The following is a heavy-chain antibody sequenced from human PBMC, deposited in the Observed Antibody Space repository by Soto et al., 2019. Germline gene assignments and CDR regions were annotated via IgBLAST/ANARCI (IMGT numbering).Heavy chain of an antibody. CDR1: GYTSTNYW. V-gene: IGHV5-51*01. CDR3: AASIFYYGMDV. CDR2: IYPGDSDT. J-gene: IGHJ6*02. Sequence: RGESLKISCKGSGYTSTNYWIGWVRQMPGKGLEWMGIIYPGDSDTKYNPSFQGQVTISADKSITTTYLQWSSLRASDTAIYYCAASIFYYGMDVWGQGTTVTVSS.